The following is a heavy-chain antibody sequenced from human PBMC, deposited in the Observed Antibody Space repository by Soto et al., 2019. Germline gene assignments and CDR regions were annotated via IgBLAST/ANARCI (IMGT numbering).Heavy chain of an antibody. J-gene: IGHJ6*02. V-gene: IGHV1-69*01. Sequence: QLHLFQSGVEVKKPGSSVRASCKTSGGTFSTCAINWVRQAPGQGLEGMGGIIPRPGGPRGMGGPIPFFGSTNYAQIVQGRVTISADESTRTAYMELSSLASEATAVYYCAREETWMEMWRSPGPMPRQGYYGMAVWGQGTTVTVSS. CDR2: IIPRPGGPRGMGGPIPFFGST. CDR1: GGTFSTCA. CDR3: AREETWMEMWRSPGPMPRQGYYGMAV. D-gene: IGHD5-12*01.